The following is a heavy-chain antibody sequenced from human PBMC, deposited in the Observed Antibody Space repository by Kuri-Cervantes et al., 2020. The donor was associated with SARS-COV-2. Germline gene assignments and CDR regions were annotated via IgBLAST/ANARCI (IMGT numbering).Heavy chain of an antibody. CDR2: IKSKNDGGGT. Sequence: GGSLRPSCAASGFTFSNAWTTWVRQAPGMGLEWVGRIKSKNDGGGTDYAAPVKGRFTISRDDSKNTLYLRMNSLKTEDTAVYYCTTEPYDYVWGSYPYFDYWGQGTLVTVSS. CDR3: TTEPYDYVWGSYPYFDY. J-gene: IGHJ4*02. D-gene: IGHD3-16*02. CDR1: GFTFSNAW. V-gene: IGHV3-15*01.